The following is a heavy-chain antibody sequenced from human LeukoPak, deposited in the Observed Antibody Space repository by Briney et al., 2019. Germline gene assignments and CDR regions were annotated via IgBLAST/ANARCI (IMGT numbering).Heavy chain of an antibody. Sequence: SETLSLTCTVSGGSISSYYWSWIRQPAGKGLEWIWRIYTSGSTNYNPSLKSRVTMSVDTSKNQFSLKLSSVTAADTAVYYCARHVRVNYDYCSGYPDWYFDLSGRGTLVTVSS. D-gene: IGHD3-3*01. CDR1: GGSISSYY. V-gene: IGHV4-4*07. CDR3: ARHVRVNYDYCSGYPDWYFDL. CDR2: IYTSGST. J-gene: IGHJ2*01.